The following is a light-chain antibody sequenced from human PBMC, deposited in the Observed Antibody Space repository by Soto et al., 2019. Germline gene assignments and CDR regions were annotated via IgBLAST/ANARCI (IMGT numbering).Light chain of an antibody. V-gene: IGKV3-20*01. Sequence: EIVLTQSPGTLSLSPEERATLSCRASQSVSSSYLAWYQQKPGQAPRLLIYGASSRATGIPDRFSGSGSGTDFTLSISRLEPEDFAVYSCQQYDSSLVTFGPGTKVNIK. J-gene: IGKJ3*01. CDR3: QQYDSSLVT. CDR2: GAS. CDR1: QSVSSSY.